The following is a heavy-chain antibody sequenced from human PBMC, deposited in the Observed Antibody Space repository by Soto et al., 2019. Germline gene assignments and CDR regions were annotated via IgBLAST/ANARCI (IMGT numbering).Heavy chain of an antibody. CDR1: GLTFNEYY. D-gene: IGHD3-10*01. CDR3: AGMTIVPLYFDH. Sequence: GGSLRLSCAVSGLTFNEYYMSWIRQAPGKGLEWIAYISTGAINIYYADSVRGRFTVSRDNGRNSLHLQMDNLRAEDTAVCYCAGMTIVPLYFDHWGQGTAVTVSS. V-gene: IGHV3-11*01. CDR2: ISTGAINI. J-gene: IGHJ4*02.